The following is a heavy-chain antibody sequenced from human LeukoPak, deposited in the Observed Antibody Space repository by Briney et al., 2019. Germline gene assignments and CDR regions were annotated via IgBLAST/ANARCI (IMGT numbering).Heavy chain of an antibody. D-gene: IGHD3-22*01. CDR1: VGSFSGYY. CDR3: ASTRPTYYYDSSGYSPLY. V-gene: IGHV4-34*12. Sequence: SETPSVTSAVYVGSFSGYYSSWIRHRPGAGLEWIVDIIDSVSTNYNPSITSRVTISVDTSKNQFSLKLSSVTAADTAVYYCASTRPTYYYDSSGYSPLYWGQGTLVTVSS. CDR2: IIDSVST. J-gene: IGHJ4*02.